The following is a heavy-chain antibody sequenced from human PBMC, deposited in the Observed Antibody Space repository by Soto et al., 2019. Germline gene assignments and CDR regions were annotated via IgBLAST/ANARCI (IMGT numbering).Heavy chain of an antibody. CDR2: ISDDGSKK. V-gene: IGHV3-30-3*01. Sequence: QVQLVESGGGVVQPGRSLRLSCAASGLTFSRYAMHWVRQVPGKGLEWVAVISDDGSKKYCVDSVKGRFSISRDKSRNTLYLQMNSLRAEDTAVYFCAGERETSSWFLSGFEYWGQGTLVTVSS. J-gene: IGHJ4*02. CDR1: GLTFSRYA. CDR3: AGERETSSWFLSGFEY. D-gene: IGHD6-13*01.